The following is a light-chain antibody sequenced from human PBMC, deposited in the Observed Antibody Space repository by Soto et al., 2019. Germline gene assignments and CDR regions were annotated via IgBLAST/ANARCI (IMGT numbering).Light chain of an antibody. Sequence: DIQMTQSPSTLSASVGDGVTITCRASQNISVWLAWYQQRPGKAPKFLIYDASSLETGVPSRFSGSVSGTEFTLTIRSLHPDDCATYYCQQYDSSSPTFGQGTKLEIK. V-gene: IGKV1-5*01. J-gene: IGKJ2*01. CDR1: QNISVW. CDR3: QQYDSSSPT. CDR2: DAS.